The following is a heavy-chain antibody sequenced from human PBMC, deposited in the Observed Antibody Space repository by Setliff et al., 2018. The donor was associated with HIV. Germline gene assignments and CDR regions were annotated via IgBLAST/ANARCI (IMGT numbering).Heavy chain of an antibody. V-gene: IGHV1-3*01. CDR1: GYTFSTNA. Sequence: ASVKVSCKAFGYTFSTNAIHWVRQAPGQRLEWMGYINAGDDNTRYSEKFQGRVTMTRDTSTNTAYMEVRSLRPDDTAVYYCAKDKTEGAMGHWGQGTLVTVSS. CDR3: AKDKTEGAMGH. D-gene: IGHD1-26*01. CDR2: INAGDDNT. J-gene: IGHJ4*02.